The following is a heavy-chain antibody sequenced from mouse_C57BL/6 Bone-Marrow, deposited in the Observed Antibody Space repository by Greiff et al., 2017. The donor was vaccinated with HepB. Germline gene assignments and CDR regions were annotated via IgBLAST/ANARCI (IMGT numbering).Heavy chain of an antibody. J-gene: IGHJ3*01. CDR1: GYTFTSYW. CDR3: ARDTTVAY. D-gene: IGHD1-1*01. Sequence: VQLQQPGAELVKPGASVKLSCKASGYTFTSYWMQWVKQRPGQGLEWIGEIDPSDSYTNYNQKFKGKATLTVDTSSSTAYMQLSSLTSEDSAVYYCARDTTVAYWGQGTLVTVSA. CDR2: IDPSDSYT. V-gene: IGHV1-50*01.